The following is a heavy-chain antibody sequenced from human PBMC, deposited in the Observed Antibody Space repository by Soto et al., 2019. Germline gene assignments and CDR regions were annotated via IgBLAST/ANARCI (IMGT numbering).Heavy chain of an antibody. CDR1: GFTFINYA. CDR3: ARKMLGSTTLPEYWYVDL. CDR2: ISGGGDAT. Sequence: EVQLLESGGGLVQPGGSLRLSCAGSGFTFINYAMNWVRQAPGKGLEWVSSISGGGDATFFPDSVRGRFTFSRDNSKNTVTLQMNSLGVEDTAVYYCARKMLGSTTLPEYWYVDLWGRGTLVTVSS. J-gene: IGHJ2*01. V-gene: IGHV3-23*01. D-gene: IGHD7-27*01.